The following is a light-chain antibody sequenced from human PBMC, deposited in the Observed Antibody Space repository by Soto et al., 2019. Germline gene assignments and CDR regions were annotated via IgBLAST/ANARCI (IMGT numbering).Light chain of an antibody. CDR1: QDISNH. V-gene: IGKV1-16*01. CDR3: QQYNSYPIT. Sequence: DIQMTQSPSSLSASAGDRVTITCRASQDISNHLAWFHQKPGKAPKPLIYGASSLQSGVPSRFSGSGSGTDFTLTISSLQPEDFATYYCQQYNSYPITFGQGTRLDVK. J-gene: IGKJ5*01. CDR2: GAS.